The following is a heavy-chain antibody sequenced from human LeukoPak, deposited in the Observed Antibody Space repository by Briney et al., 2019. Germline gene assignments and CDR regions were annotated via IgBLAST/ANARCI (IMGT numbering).Heavy chain of an antibody. J-gene: IGHJ6*02. D-gene: IGHD1-14*01. V-gene: IGHV4-34*01. CDR1: GGSFSGYY. CDR3: ARNRNGGMDV. Sequence: SETLSLTCAVYGGSFSGYYWSWIRQPPGKGLEWIGEINHSGSTNYNPSLKSRVTISVDTSKNQFFLKLSSVTAADTAVYYCARNRNGGMDVWGQGTTVTVSS. CDR2: INHSGST.